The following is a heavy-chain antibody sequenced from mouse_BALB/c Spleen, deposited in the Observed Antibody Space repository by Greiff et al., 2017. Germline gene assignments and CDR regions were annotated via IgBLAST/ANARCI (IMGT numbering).Heavy chain of an antibody. V-gene: IGHV2-9-2*01. J-gene: IGHJ3*01. CDR3: VRTRDYDGFAY. Sequence: QVTLKVSGPGLVAPSQSLSITCTVSGFSLTSYDISWIRQPPGKGLEWLGVIWTGGGTNYNSAFMSRLSISKDNSKSQVFLKMNSLQTDDTAIYYCVRTRDYDGFAYWGQGTLVTVSA. CDR1: GFSLTSYD. D-gene: IGHD2-4*01. CDR2: IWTGGGT.